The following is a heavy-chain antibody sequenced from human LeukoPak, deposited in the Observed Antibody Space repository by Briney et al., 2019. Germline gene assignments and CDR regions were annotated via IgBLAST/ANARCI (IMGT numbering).Heavy chain of an antibody. CDR3: VRGGPSTWS. D-gene: IGHD2-15*01. CDR2: IWYDGSKE. CDR1: GFTFSRNG. J-gene: IGHJ5*02. Sequence: GSLRLSCSASGFTFSRNGMHWVRQAPGKGLEWVALIWYDGSKEYYADSVKGRLTISRDNSKNTLFLHIDSLRAEDTAVYHCVRGGPSTWSWGQGTLVTVSS. V-gene: IGHV3-33*01.